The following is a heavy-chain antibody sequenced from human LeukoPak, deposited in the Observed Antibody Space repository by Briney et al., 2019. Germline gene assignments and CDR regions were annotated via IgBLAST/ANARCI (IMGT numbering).Heavy chain of an antibody. CDR1: GGSFSGYY. J-gene: IGHJ4*02. D-gene: IGHD3-10*01. CDR3: ARATLELWFGESTPTSYFDY. Sequence: SETLSLTCAVYGGSFSGYYWSWIRQPPGKGLEWIGEINHSGSTNYNPSLKSRVTISVDTSKNQFSLKLSSVTAADTAVYYCARATLELWFGESTPTSYFDYWGQGTLVTVSS. CDR2: INHSGST. V-gene: IGHV4-34*01.